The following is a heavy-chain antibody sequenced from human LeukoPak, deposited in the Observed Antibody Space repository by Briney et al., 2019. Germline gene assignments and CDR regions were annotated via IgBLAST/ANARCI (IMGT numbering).Heavy chain of an antibody. CDR2: INPNSGGT. CDR3: ARVRIQLWPHFDY. Sequence: ASVKVSCKASGYTFTGYYMHWVRQAPGQGLEWMGWINPNSGGTNYAQKFQGRVTMTRDTSISTAYMGLSRLRSDDTAVYYCARVRIQLWPHFDYWGQGTLVTVSS. CDR1: GYTFTGYY. V-gene: IGHV1-2*02. J-gene: IGHJ4*02. D-gene: IGHD5-18*01.